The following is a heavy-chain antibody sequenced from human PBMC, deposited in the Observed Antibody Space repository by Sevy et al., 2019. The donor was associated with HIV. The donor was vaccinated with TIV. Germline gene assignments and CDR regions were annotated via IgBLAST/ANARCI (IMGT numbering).Heavy chain of an antibody. CDR2: INSVGSAT. V-gene: IGHV3-74*01. CDR3: ARDSSARSDSGLSSSWVFAFDI. J-gene: IGHJ3*02. CDR1: GFTFSSYW. Sequence: GGSLRLSCAASGFTFSSYWMHWVRQAPGKGLVWVSRINSVGSATHYADSVKGRFTISRDNAEKTLYLQMNSMRAEDTALYFCARDSSARSDSGLSSSWVFAFDIWGQGTMVTVSS. D-gene: IGHD6-13*01.